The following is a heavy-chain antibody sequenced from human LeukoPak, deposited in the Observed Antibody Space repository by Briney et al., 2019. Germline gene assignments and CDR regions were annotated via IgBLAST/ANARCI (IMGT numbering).Heavy chain of an antibody. Sequence: GGSLRLSCAASGFTFSSYWMSWVRQAPGKGLEWVAHIKQDGSEKYYVDSVKGRFTISRDNAKNSLYLQMNSLRAEDTAVYYCARGGTLLRYFDWLSGGVFDYWGQGTLVTVSS. CDR2: IKQDGSEK. D-gene: IGHD3-9*01. CDR3: ARGGTLLRYFDWLSGGVFDY. J-gene: IGHJ4*02. V-gene: IGHV3-7*01. CDR1: GFTFSSYW.